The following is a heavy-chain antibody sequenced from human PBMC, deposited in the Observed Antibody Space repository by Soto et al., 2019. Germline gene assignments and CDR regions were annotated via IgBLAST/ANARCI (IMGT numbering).Heavy chain of an antibody. CDR2: ISAYNGNT. J-gene: IGHJ6*02. Sequence: QVQLVQSGAEVQKPGASVKVSCKASGYTFTSYGISWVRQAPGQGLEWMGWISAYNGNTNYAQKLQGRVTMTTDTSTSTAYMELRSLRSDDTAVYYCARYHGDYYYYYGMDVWGQGTTVTVSS. D-gene: IGHD4-17*01. V-gene: IGHV1-18*01. CDR1: GYTFTSYG. CDR3: ARYHGDYYYYYGMDV.